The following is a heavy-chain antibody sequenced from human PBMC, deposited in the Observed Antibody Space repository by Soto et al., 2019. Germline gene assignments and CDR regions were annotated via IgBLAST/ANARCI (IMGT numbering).Heavy chain of an antibody. V-gene: IGHV1-46*01. Sequence: QVQLVQSGAEVKKPGASVKVSCKASGYTFTSYYMHWVRQAPGQGLEWLGIINPSGGSTSYAQKSQGRVTMARDTSTSKVYMELSSLGSEDTAVYYCARVGSSGWSDYFDSWGQGTLVTVSS. CDR1: GYTFTSYY. D-gene: IGHD6-19*01. J-gene: IGHJ4*02. CDR3: ARVGSSGWSDYFDS. CDR2: INPSGGST.